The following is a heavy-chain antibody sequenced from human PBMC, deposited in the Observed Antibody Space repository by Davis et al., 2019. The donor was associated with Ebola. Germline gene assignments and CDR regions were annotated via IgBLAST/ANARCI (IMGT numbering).Heavy chain of an antibody. V-gene: IGHV4-39*07. CDR3: ARGSQWLGPDY. CDR1: GGSISSSSYY. D-gene: IGHD6-19*01. J-gene: IGHJ4*02. Sequence: SETLSLTCTVPGGSISSSSYYWGWIRQPPGKGLEWIGEINHSGSTNYNPSLKSRVTISVDTSKNQFSLKLSSVTAADTAVYYCARGSQWLGPDYWGQGTLVTVSS. CDR2: INHSGST.